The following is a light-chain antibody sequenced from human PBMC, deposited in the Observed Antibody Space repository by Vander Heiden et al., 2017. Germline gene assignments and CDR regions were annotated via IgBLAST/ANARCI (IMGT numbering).Light chain of an antibody. CDR1: QSISRD. J-gene: IGKJ4*01. CDR3: QQYNYWPPS. Sequence: EVVMTLSPDTLSVSPGETATLSCRASQSISRDLAWYQQKPGQPPKLLIYDTSDRAAGLPARFSGSGSGTEFTLTISSLQSEDFAVYSCQQYNYWPPSFGGGTKVEIK. CDR2: DTS. V-gene: IGKV3-15*01.